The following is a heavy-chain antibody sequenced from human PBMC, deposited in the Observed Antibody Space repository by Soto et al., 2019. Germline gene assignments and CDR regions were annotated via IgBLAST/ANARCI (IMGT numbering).Heavy chain of an antibody. CDR1: GFTFNDHY. D-gene: IGHD3-10*01. CDR3: ATDSPRSGLDYAMDV. CDR2: ISSDSIYT. Sequence: QVQLVESGGGLVKPGGSLRLSCAASGFTFNDHYMTWIRQAPGKGLEWVSLISSDSIYTNSADSVKGRFTISRDNPKNLLYLQMSSLRVEDTAVYYCATDSPRSGLDYAMDVWGQGTTVAVSS. J-gene: IGHJ6*02. V-gene: IGHV3-11*06.